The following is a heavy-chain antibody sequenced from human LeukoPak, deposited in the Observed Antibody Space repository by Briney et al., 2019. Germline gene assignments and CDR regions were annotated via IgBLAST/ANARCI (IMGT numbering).Heavy chain of an antibody. D-gene: IGHD4-17*01. CDR2: INPNSGGT. Sequence: GASVKVSCKASGYTFTGYYMHWVRQAPGQGLEWMGWINPNSGGTNYAQKFQGRVTMTRDTSISTAYMELSRLRSDDTAVYYCARDTETTRSAVDYWGQGTLVTVSS. CDR3: ARDTETTRSAVDY. J-gene: IGHJ4*02. CDR1: GYTFTGYY. V-gene: IGHV1-2*02.